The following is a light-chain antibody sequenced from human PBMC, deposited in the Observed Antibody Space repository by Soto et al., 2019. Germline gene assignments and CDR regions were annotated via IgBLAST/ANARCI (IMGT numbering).Light chain of an antibody. Sequence: EIVLTQSPGTLSLSPGERATLSCRASQSLSASFLTWYQQKRGQAPRLLIYGAATRATGIPDRFSGSGSATDFTLTVSRLEPEDFAVYYCQYYGGSPPEYTFGQGTKLEIK. CDR3: QYYGGSPPEYT. CDR2: GAA. V-gene: IGKV3-20*01. CDR1: QSLSASF. J-gene: IGKJ2*01.